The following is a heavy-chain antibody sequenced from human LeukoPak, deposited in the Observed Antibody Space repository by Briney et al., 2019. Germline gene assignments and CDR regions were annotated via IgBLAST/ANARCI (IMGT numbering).Heavy chain of an antibody. CDR2: ISYDGSNK. Sequence: GGSLRLSCAASGFTFSSYAMHWVRQAPGKGLEGGAVISYDGSNKYHADSVKGRFTISRDNSKNTLYLQMNSLRAEDTAVYYCARDSSYYDFWSGYVYWGQGTLVTVSS. CDR1: GFTFSSYA. J-gene: IGHJ4*02. D-gene: IGHD3-3*01. V-gene: IGHV3-30-3*01. CDR3: ARDSSYYDFWSGYVY.